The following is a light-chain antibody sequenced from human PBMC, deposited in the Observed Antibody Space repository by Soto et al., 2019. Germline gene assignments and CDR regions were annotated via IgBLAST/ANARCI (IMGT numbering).Light chain of an antibody. CDR2: DVT. CDR1: SSDVGVYNY. CDR3: CSYVGSYTFV. Sequence: QSALTQPRSVSGSPGQSVTISCTGTSSDVGVYNYVSWYQQRPGKAPKLMIYDVTKRPSGVPDRFSGSKSANTASLTISGLQAEDEADYYCCSYVGSYTFVFGTGTKVTV. J-gene: IGLJ1*01. V-gene: IGLV2-11*01.